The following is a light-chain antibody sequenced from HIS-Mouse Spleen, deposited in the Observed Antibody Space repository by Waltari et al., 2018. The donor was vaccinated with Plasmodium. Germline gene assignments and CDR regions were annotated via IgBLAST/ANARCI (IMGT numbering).Light chain of an antibody. V-gene: IGKV3-20*01. CDR1: QSVIRSY. J-gene: IGKJ5*01. Sequence: EIVLTQSPGTLSLSPGERATLSCRASQSVIRSYLAWYQQTPGQSPRLLIYAASSLTSGVPSRCSCSGSGIYFTLTISSLQPEEFATYYCQQANSFPPTFGQGTRLEIK. CDR3: QQANSFPPT. CDR2: AAS.